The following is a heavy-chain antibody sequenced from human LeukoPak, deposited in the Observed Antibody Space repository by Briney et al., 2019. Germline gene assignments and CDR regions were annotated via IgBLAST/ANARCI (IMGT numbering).Heavy chain of an antibody. D-gene: IGHD3-9*01. Sequence: SETLSLTCAVYGVSFSGYYWSWIRQPPGKGLEWIGEINHSGSTNYNPSLKSRVTISVDTSKNQFSLKLSSVTAADTAVYYCARRHILTGYYQYYYYYMDVWGKGTTVTVSS. CDR3: ARRHILTGYYQYYYYYMDV. V-gene: IGHV4-34*01. CDR2: INHSGST. J-gene: IGHJ6*03. CDR1: GVSFSGYY.